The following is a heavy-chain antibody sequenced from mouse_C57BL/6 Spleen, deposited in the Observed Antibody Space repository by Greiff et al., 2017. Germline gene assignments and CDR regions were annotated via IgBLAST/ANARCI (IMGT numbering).Heavy chain of an antibody. CDR1: GFSFNTYA. Sequence: EVQLVESGGGLVQPKGSLKLSCAASGFSFNTYAMNWVRQAPGKGLEWVARIRSKSNNYATYYADSVKDRFTISRDDSESMLYLQMNNLKTEDTAMYYCVRHRAQGFDYWGQGTTLTVSS. D-gene: IGHD3-1*01. CDR3: VRHRAQGFDY. J-gene: IGHJ2*01. CDR2: IRSKSNNYAT. V-gene: IGHV10-1*01.